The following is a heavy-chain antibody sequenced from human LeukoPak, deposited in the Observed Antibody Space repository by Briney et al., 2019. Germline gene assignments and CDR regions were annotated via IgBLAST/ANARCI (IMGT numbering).Heavy chain of an antibody. D-gene: IGHD3-22*01. CDR2: IYTSGST. V-gene: IGHV4-4*07. CDR1: GGSISSYY. CDR3: ARVLSSGYLERDAFDI. Sequence: SETLSLTCTVSGGSISSYYWRWIRQPSGEGLEWIGRIYTSGSTNYNPSLKSRVTMSVDTSKNQFSLKLSSVTAADTAVYYCARVLSSGYLERDAFDIWGQGTMVTVSS. J-gene: IGHJ3*02.